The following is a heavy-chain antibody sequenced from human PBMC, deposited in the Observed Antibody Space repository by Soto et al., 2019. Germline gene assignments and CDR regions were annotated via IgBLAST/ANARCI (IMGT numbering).Heavy chain of an antibody. D-gene: IGHD2-2*01. Sequence: RGESLKISCKGSGYSFTSYWIGWVRQMPGKGLEWMGIIYPGDSDTRYSPSFQGQVTISADKSISTAYLQWSSLKASDTAMYYCARVGMVDIVVVPPSYGMDVWGQGTTVTVSS. V-gene: IGHV5-51*01. J-gene: IGHJ6*02. CDR1: GYSFTSYW. CDR2: IYPGDSDT. CDR3: ARVGMVDIVVVPPSYGMDV.